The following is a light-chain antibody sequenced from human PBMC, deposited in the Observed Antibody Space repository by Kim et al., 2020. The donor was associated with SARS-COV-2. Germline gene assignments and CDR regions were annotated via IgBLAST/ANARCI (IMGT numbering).Light chain of an antibody. CDR2: DAS. CDR1: QDISSG. CDR3: QQFNSYSSFT. J-gene: IGKJ3*01. V-gene: IGKV1-13*02. Sequence: AIQLTQSPSSLSASVGDRVTITCRASQDISSGLDWYQQRPGKAPKLLIYDASSLESGVPLRFSGSGSGTDFTLTISSLQPEDFATYYCQQFNSYSSFTFGPGTKVDIK.